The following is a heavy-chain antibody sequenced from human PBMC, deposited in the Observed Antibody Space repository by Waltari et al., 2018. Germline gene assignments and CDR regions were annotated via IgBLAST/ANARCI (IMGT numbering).Heavy chain of an antibody. D-gene: IGHD6-19*01. V-gene: IGHV1-2*02. CDR1: GYPFTAYY. CDR3: ARDVAGSQGGAFDI. Sequence: QVQLVQSGTEVKKPGASVTVSCKASGYPFTAYYMHGLRQAPGQGLEWMGCINPNSDDANYAQMFQGGVTMTMDTSIDTGYLELSSLRSDDTAVYYCARDVAGSQGGAFDIWGQGTMVTVSS. J-gene: IGHJ3*02. CDR2: INPNSDDA.